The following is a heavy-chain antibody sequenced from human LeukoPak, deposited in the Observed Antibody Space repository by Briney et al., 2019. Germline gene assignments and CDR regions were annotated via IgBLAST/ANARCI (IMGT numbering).Heavy chain of an antibody. CDR2: INHSGNI. Sequence: SETLSLTCAVYGGSFSGYYWTWLRQPPGKGLEWIGEINHSGNINYNPSLKSRLTISVDTSKNQFSLKLSSMTAADTAVYYCARGRRWWGQGALVTVSS. J-gene: IGHJ4*02. V-gene: IGHV4-34*01. D-gene: IGHD5-24*01. CDR1: GGSFSGYY. CDR3: ARGRRW.